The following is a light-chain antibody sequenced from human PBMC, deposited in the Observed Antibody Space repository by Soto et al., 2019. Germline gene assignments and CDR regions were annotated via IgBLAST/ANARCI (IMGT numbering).Light chain of an antibody. CDR3: QQYNSYPFT. CDR1: QSISSW. CDR2: KAS. V-gene: IGKV1-5*03. Sequence: DIQMTQSPSTLSASVGDRVTITCRASQSISSWLAWYQQKPGKAPKLLIYKASSLESGVPSRFSGSGSGTEFTLTISSLQPDDFATYYCQQYNSYPFTFGQGTRLEIK. J-gene: IGKJ5*01.